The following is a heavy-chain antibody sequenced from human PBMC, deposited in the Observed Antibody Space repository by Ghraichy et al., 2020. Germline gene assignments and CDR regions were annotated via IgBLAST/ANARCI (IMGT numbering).Heavy chain of an antibody. J-gene: IGHJ4*02. D-gene: IGHD6-13*01. V-gene: IGHV4-39*01. Sequence: SETLSLTCTVSGGSISSSSYYWGWIRQPPGKGLEWIGSIYYSGSTYYNPSLKSRVTISVDTSKNQFSLKLSSVTAADTAVYYWAREPSSSWLNIDYWGQGTLVTVSS. CDR3: AREPSSSWLNIDY. CDR1: GGSISSSSYY. CDR2: IYYSGST.